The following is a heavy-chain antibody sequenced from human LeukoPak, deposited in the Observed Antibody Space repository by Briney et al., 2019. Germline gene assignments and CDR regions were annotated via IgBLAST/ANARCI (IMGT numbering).Heavy chain of an antibody. CDR3: AKDQDGTGLYDS. J-gene: IGHJ4*02. D-gene: IGHD5-24*01. V-gene: IGHV3-30*18. CDR2: ISFDGSHK. Sequence: PGGSLRLSCAASGFPFSDYGIHWVRQPPGKGLEWVAVISFDGSHKMYAESVNGRFTISRDSSKNTLYLQVNSLRPENTAVYYCAKDQDGTGLYDSWGQGTLVTASS. CDR1: GFPFSDYG.